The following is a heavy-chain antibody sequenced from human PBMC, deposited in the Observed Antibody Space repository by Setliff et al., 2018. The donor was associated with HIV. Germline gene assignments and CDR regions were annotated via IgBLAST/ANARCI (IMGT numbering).Heavy chain of an antibody. CDR3: AGFYWNDFRFDP. CDR2: FDPDNGET. D-gene: IGHD1-1*01. J-gene: IGHJ5*02. Sequence: ASVKVSCKASGYTFTDYYLHWVRQAPGKGLEWMGGFDPDNGETIYAQNFQGRVTMTEDTSTDTAYMGLSSLRSEDTAVYYCAGFYWNDFRFDPWGPGTLVTVSS. V-gene: IGHV1-24*01. CDR1: GYTFTDYY.